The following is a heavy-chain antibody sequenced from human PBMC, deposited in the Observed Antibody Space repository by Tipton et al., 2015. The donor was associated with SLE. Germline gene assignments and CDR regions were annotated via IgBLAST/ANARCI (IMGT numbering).Heavy chain of an antibody. CDR1: GYSFTSYW. J-gene: IGHJ4*02. V-gene: IGHV5-51*01. D-gene: IGHD3-22*01. CDR3: ARRYDSSGYYSSFDY. Sequence: VQLVQSGAEVKKPGESLRISCKGSGYSFTSYWISWVRQMPGKGLEWMGIIYPGDSDTRYSPSFQGQVTISADRSISTASLQWSSLKASDTAMYYCARRYDSSGYYSSFDYWGQGTLVTVSS. CDR2: IYPGDSDT.